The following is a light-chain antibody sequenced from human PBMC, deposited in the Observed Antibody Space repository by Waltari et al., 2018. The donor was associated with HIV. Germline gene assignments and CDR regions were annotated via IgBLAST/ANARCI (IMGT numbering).Light chain of an antibody. Sequence: EIVMTQSPATLSVSPGERPTLSCRASQSVSSNLAWYQQKPGQAPRLLIYAASTRASGIPARFSGGGSGTEFTLTISSLQSEDFAVYYCQQYNNWPYTFGQGTKLEIK. J-gene: IGKJ2*01. CDR2: AAS. CDR3: QQYNNWPYT. V-gene: IGKV3-15*01. CDR1: QSVSSN.